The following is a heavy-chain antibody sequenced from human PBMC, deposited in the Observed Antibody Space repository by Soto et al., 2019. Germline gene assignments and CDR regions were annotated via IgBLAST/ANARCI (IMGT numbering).Heavy chain of an antibody. CDR1: GGSISSGGYY. CDR2: IYYSGST. J-gene: IGHJ4*02. V-gene: IGHV4-31*03. Sequence: SETLSLTCTVSGGSISSGGYYWSWIRQHPGKGLEWIGYIYYSGSTYYNPSLKSRVTISVDTSKNQFSLKLSSVTAADTAVYYCARDHGRELGPLGALDYWGQGTLVTVSS. D-gene: IGHD1-26*01. CDR3: ARDHGRELGPLGALDY.